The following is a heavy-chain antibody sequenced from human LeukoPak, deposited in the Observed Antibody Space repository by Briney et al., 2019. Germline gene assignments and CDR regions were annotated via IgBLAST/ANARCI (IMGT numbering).Heavy chain of an antibody. CDR1: GYTFTSYG. D-gene: IGHD3-10*01. Sequence: VSVKVSFKASGYTFTSYGISWVRQAPGQGLEWMGWISAYNGNTNYAQKLQGRVTITTDTSTSTAYMELRSLRSDDTAVYYCARNYGSGSYYPLNLDYWRQGPLVTVSS. V-gene: IGHV1-18*01. CDR3: ARNYGSGSYYPLNLDY. J-gene: IGHJ4*02. CDR2: ISAYNGNT.